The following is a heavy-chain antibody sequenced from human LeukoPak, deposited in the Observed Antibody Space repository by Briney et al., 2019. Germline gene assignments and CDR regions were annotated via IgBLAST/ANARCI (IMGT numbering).Heavy chain of an antibody. CDR2: ISSSGYTI. J-gene: IGHJ4*02. Sequence: PGGSLRLSCAASGFTFSSYEMSWVRQAPGKGLEWISYISSSGYTIYYADSVKGRFTISRDNAKNSLYLQMNSLRAEDTAVYYCARITAVAGRDFGYWGQGTLVTVSS. CDR1: GFTFSSYE. V-gene: IGHV3-48*03. CDR3: ARITAVAGRDFGY. D-gene: IGHD6-19*01.